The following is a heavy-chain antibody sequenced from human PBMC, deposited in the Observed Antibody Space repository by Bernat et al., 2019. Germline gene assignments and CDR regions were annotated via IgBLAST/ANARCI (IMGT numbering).Heavy chain of an antibody. V-gene: IGHV1-69*02. CDR2: IIPILGIA. CDR1: GGTFSSYT. D-gene: IGHD5-18*01. CDR3: AILDTAMVKGFDY. Sequence: QVQLVQSGAEVKKPGSSVKVSCKASGGTFSSYTISWVRQAPGQGLEWMGRIIPILGIANYALKFQGRVTITADKSTSTSYMELSSLRSEDTAVYYCAILDTAMVKGFDYGGQGTLLTVSS. J-gene: IGHJ4*02.